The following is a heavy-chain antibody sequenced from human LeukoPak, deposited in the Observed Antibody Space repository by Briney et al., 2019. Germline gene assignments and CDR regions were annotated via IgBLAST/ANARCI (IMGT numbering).Heavy chain of an antibody. D-gene: IGHD2-2*02. J-gene: IGHJ3*02. V-gene: IGHV4-39*07. CDR3: TRVKIVVVPAAIQGTGIDAFDI. CDR2: IYYSGST. Sequence: PSETLSLTCTVSGGSISSSYYYWGWIRQPPGKGLEWIGSIYYSGSTYYNPSLKSRVTISVDTSKNQFSLKLSSVTAADTAVYYCTRVKIVVVPAAIQGTGIDAFDIWGQGTMVTVSS. CDR1: GGSISSSYYY.